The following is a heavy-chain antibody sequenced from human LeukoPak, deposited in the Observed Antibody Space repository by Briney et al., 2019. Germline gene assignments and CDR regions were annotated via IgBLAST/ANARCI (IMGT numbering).Heavy chain of an antibody. Sequence: SETLSLTCAVSGGSISSYYWSWIRQPPGKGLEWIGYIYYSGSTNYNPSLKSRATISVDTSKNQFSLKLSSVTAADTAVYYCARVGTYGGDDYWGQGTLVTVSS. CDR1: GGSISSYY. CDR3: ARVGTYGGDDY. V-gene: IGHV4-59*01. J-gene: IGHJ4*02. D-gene: IGHD4-23*01. CDR2: IYYSGST.